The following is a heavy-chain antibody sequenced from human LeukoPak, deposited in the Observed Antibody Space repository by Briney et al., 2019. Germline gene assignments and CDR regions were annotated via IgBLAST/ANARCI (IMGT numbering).Heavy chain of an antibody. CDR2: IRQDGSER. CDR3: ARQNLYYDFWSGYSRDYYYMDV. CDR1: GFIFIHFW. V-gene: IGHV3-7*01. J-gene: IGHJ6*03. Sequence: GGSLRLSCEASGFIFIHFWMSWVRQAPGKGLEWVASIRQDGSERYYVDSVKGRFNISRDNAKNSLYLQVNSLRVEDTAIYYSARQNLYYDFWSGYSRDYYYMDVWGKGTTVTVSS. D-gene: IGHD3-3*01.